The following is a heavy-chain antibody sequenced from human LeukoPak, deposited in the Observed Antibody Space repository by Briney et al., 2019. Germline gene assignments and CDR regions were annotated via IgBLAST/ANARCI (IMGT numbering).Heavy chain of an antibody. Sequence: ASVKVSCKTSGYTFTSHYMTWVRQARGQGLEWMGIINPGGGSTTYAQKFQGRVTMTRDTSTSTVYMELSSLRSEDTAVYYCARAVGEYSYGDYWGQGTLVTVSS. CDR3: ARAVGEYSYGDY. CDR2: INPGGGST. D-gene: IGHD5-18*01. CDR1: GYTFTSHY. V-gene: IGHV1-46*01. J-gene: IGHJ4*02.